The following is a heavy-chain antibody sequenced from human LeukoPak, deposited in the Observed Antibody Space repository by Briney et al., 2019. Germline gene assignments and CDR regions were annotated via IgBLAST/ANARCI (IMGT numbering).Heavy chain of an antibody. V-gene: IGHV1-69*04. J-gene: IGHJ5*02. CDR3: ARAPGMLTTNWFDP. CDR2: IIPILGIA. Sequence: ASVKVSCKASGGTFSSYAISWVRQAPGQGLEWTGRIIPILGIANYAQKFQGRVTITADKSTSTAYMELSSLRSEDTAVYYCARAPGMLTTNWFDPWGQGTLVTVSS. D-gene: IGHD4-11*01. CDR1: GGTFSSYA.